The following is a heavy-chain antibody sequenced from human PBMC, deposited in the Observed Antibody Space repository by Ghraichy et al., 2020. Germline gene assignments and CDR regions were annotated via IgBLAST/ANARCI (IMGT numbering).Heavy chain of an antibody. CDR1: GGSISSSSYY. V-gene: IGHV4-39*01. CDR3: ASLFPRVAARPPFDY. CDR2: IYYSGST. D-gene: IGHD6-6*01. Sequence: SETLSLTCTVSGGSISSSSYYWGWIRQPPGKGLEWIGSIYYSGSTYYNPSLKSRVTISVDTSKNQFSLKLSSVTAADTAVYYCASLFPRVAARPPFDYWGQGTLVTVSS. J-gene: IGHJ4*02.